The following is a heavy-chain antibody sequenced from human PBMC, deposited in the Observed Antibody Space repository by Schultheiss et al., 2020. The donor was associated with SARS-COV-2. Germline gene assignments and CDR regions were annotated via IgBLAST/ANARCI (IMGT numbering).Heavy chain of an antibody. CDR2: IRSKANSYAT. CDR1: GFTFSGSA. CDR3: TSLYCSSTSCPFDY. J-gene: IGHJ4*02. D-gene: IGHD2-2*01. V-gene: IGHV3-73*01. Sequence: GASLKISCAASGFTFSGSAMHWVRQASGKGLEWVGRIRSKANSYATAYAASVKGRFTISRDDSKNTAYLQMNSLKTEDTAVYYCTSLYCSSTSCPFDYWGQGTLVTVSS.